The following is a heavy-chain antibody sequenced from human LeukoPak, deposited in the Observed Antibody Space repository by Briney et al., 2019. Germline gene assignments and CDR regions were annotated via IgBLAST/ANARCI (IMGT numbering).Heavy chain of an antibody. CDR2: IYPGDSET. Sequence: GESLKISCKGSGYSFTSYWIGWVRQMPGKGLEWMGIIYPGDSETKYSPSFQGQVTFSADKSISTAYLQWSSLNASDTAMDYCARPHYDFWSGPTYYFDYWGQGTLVTVSS. V-gene: IGHV5-51*01. D-gene: IGHD3-3*01. J-gene: IGHJ4*02. CDR3: ARPHYDFWSGPTYYFDY. CDR1: GYSFTSYW.